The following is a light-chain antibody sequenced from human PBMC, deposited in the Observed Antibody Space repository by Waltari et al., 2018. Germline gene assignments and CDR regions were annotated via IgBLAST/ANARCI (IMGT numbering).Light chain of an antibody. V-gene: IGKV4-1*01. CDR3: QQYSSAPRT. J-gene: IGKJ1*01. CDR2: WAS. Sequence: DIVMTQSPDSLAVSLGERATIHCKSSQSVLYTSNNKNYLAWYQQKPGQPPKLLIYWASTRDSEVPDRFSGSGSGTDFTLTISSLQADDVAVYYCQQYSSAPRTFGQGTKVEIK. CDR1: QSVLYTSNNKNY.